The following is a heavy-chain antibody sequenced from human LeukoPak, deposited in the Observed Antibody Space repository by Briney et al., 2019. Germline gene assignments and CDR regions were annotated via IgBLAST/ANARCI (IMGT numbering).Heavy chain of an antibody. CDR1: GYSFTNYW. J-gene: IGHJ4*02. CDR2: IYPADSDT. CDR3: ARQMYSSSWYVFDY. D-gene: IGHD6-13*01. V-gene: IGHV5-51*01. Sequence: GESLQISCKSSGYSFTNYWIGWVRQLPGKGLEWMGIIYPADSDTRYSPSFQGQVTISADKSISTAYLQWSSLKASDTAMYYCARQMYSSSWYVFDYWGQGTLVTVSS.